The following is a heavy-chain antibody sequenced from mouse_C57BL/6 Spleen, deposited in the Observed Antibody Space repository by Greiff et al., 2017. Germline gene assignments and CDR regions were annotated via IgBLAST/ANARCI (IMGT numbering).Heavy chain of an antibody. D-gene: IGHD1-1*01. Sequence: QVQLQQPGAELVRLGSSVKLSCKASGYTFTSYWMHWVKQRPIQGLEWIGNIDPSDSETHYNQKFKDKATLTVDKSSSTAYMQLSSLTSEDSAVYYCARDYGSSHPFDDWGKGTTLTVSS. CDR3: ARDYGSSHPFDD. CDR2: IDPSDSET. J-gene: IGHJ2*01. V-gene: IGHV1-52*01. CDR1: GYTFTSYW.